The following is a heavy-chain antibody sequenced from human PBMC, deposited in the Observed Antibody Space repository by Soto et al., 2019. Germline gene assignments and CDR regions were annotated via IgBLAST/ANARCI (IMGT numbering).Heavy chain of an antibody. CDR3: ARDGQLNSLDY. V-gene: IGHV3-66*01. J-gene: IGHJ4*02. CDR1: GFTVSSNY. CDR2: IYSGGST. Sequence: GGSLRLSCAVSGFTVSSNYMSWVRQAPGKGLEWVSVIYSGGSTYYADSVKGRFTISRDNSKNTLYLQMNSLRAEDTAVYYCARDGQLNSLDYWGQGTLVTVS. D-gene: IGHD6-6*01.